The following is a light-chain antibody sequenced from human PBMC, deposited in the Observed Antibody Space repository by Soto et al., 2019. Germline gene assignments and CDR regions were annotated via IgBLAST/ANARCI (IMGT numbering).Light chain of an antibody. J-gene: IGKJ1*01. CDR3: QQYNSSPWT. CDR2: KAS. V-gene: IGKV1-5*03. CDR1: QSISSW. Sequence: DIQMTQSPSTLSASVGDRVTITCRASQSISSWLAWYQQKPGKAPKLLIYKASSLESGVPSRFSGSGSGTEFTLTISSLQPDDSATYYCQQYNSSPWTFDQGTKVEIK.